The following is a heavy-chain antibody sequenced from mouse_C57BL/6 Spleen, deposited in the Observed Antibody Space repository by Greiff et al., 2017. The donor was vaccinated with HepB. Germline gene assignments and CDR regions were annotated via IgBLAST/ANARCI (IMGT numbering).Heavy chain of an antibody. V-gene: IGHV2-9-1*01. CDR3: ARNRYYGNYQIYFDV. Sequence: VQLQQSGPGLVAPSQSLSITCTVSGFSLTSYAISWVRQPPGKGLEWLGVIWTGGGTNYNSALKSRLSIIKDNSKSQVFLKMNSLQTDDTDRYYCARNRYYGNYQIYFDVWGTGTTVTVSS. D-gene: IGHD2-1*01. CDR1: GFSLTSYA. CDR2: IWTGGGT. J-gene: IGHJ1*03.